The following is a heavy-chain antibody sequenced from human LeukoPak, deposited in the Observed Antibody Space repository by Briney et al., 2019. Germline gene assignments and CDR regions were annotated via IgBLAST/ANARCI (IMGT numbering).Heavy chain of an antibody. CDR3: ARDHYGVQYYY. V-gene: IGHV3-73*01. CDR2: IRSKANNYAT. Sequence: GGSLRLSCAASGFTFSGSAMHWVRQASGKGLEWVGRIRSKANNYATAYAASVKGRFTISRDDSKNTAYLQMNSLKTEDTAVYYCARDHYGVQYYYWGQGTLVTVSS. CDR1: GFTFSGSA. D-gene: IGHD4-17*01. J-gene: IGHJ4*02.